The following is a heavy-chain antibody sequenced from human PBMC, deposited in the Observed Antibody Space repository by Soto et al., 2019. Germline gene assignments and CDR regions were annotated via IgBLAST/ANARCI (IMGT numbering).Heavy chain of an antibody. CDR1: GFTFSSYA. CDR2: ISGSGGST. Sequence: EVQLLESGGGLVQPGGSLSLSCAASGFTFSSYAMSWVRQAPGKGLEWVSAISGSGGSTYYADSVKGRFTISRDNSKNALYLQMYSLRAEDTAVYYSAKDRHRSSWYYFYYCGQGTLVTVSS. J-gene: IGHJ4*02. CDR3: AKDRHRSSWYYFYY. D-gene: IGHD6-13*01. V-gene: IGHV3-23*01.